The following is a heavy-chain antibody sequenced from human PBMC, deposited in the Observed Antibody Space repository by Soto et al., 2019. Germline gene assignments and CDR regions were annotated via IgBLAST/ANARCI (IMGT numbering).Heavy chain of an antibody. Sequence: SETRSLTCAVYGVSFSGYYWNRIRQPPGKGLEWIGEINHSGSTNYNPSLKSRVTISVDTSKNQFSLKLSSVTAADTAVYYCARVSGIYYYGMDVWGQGTTVTVSS. CDR2: INHSGST. V-gene: IGHV4-34*01. CDR1: GVSFSGYY. CDR3: ARVSGIYYYGMDV. J-gene: IGHJ6*02. D-gene: IGHD3-10*01.